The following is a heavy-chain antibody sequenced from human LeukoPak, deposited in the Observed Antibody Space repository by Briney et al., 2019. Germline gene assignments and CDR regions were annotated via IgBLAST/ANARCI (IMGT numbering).Heavy chain of an antibody. CDR1: GFIFRNFA. Sequence: GGSLRLSCAASGFIFRNFAMHWVRQAPGKGLEWVALMSFDGTNEYYADSVKGRFTISRDNSKNTLYLQMDSLRSDDTAVYYCAREGVEIVEATASFFFLYWGQGTLVTVSS. CDR2: MSFDGTNE. J-gene: IGHJ4*02. CDR3: AREGVEIVEATASFFFLY. D-gene: IGHD2-21*02. V-gene: IGHV3-30-3*01.